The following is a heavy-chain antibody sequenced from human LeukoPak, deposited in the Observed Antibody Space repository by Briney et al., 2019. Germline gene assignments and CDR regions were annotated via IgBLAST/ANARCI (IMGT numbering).Heavy chain of an antibody. V-gene: IGHV4-59*01. CDR3: AREDPQTTVPEGMDV. D-gene: IGHD4-17*01. CDR1: GGSISYYY. J-gene: IGHJ6*02. Sequence: PSETLSLTCTVSGGSISYYYWSWIRQSPGKGLEWSGYIYYSVTTNYNPSLKSRVTISVDKSKNQFSLKLRSATAADTAVYYCAREDPQTTVPEGMDVWGQGTTVTVSS. CDR2: IYYSVTT.